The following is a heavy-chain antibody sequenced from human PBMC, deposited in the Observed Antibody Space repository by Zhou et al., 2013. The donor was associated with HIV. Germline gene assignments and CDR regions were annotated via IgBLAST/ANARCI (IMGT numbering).Heavy chain of an antibody. CDR1: GFTFNDYY. J-gene: IGHJ3*02. Sequence: EVQLVESGGGLVRPGGSLRLSCEVSGFTFNDYYLDWVRQAPGKGPEWVGRSRNKAKTYTIVYAASVRGRFTISRDDSKKSLYLQMNSLKTEDTAVYHCVRVNYFDGDGTSVDAFDIWGQGTMVTVSS. CDR3: VRVNYFDGDGTSVDAFDI. D-gene: IGHD3-9*01. CDR2: SRNKAKTYTI. V-gene: IGHV3-72*01.